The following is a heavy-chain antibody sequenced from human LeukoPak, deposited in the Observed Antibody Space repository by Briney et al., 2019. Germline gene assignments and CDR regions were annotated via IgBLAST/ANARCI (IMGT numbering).Heavy chain of an antibody. CDR2: ISTTTGHP. CDR1: GYTFTTYI. V-gene: IGHV7-4-1*02. D-gene: IGHD3-3*01. Sequence: ASVKVSCKASGYTFTTYIINWVRQAPGQGLEWMGWISTTTGHPAYAQGFTGRFVFSLDTSISTAYLQISSLKTEDTAVYYCARQTDFWSGYCHDYWGQGTLVTVSS. J-gene: IGHJ4*02. CDR3: ARQTDFWSGYCHDY.